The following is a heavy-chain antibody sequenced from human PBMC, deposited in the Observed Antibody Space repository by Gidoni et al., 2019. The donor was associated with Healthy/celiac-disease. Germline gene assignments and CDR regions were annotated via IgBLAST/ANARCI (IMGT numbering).Heavy chain of an antibody. CDR3: ARRNNSSGRRWAGYYFDY. V-gene: IGHV4-39*01. CDR1: GGSISSSRYC. Sequence: QLQLQESGPGLVKPSETLSLTRTVSGGSISSSRYCWGWIRPPPGKGLEWIGSIYYSGSTYYNPSLKSRVTISVDTSKNQFSLKLSSVTAADTAVYYCARRNNSSGRRWAGYYFDYWGQGTLVTVSS. CDR2: IYYSGST. J-gene: IGHJ4*02. D-gene: IGHD6-19*01.